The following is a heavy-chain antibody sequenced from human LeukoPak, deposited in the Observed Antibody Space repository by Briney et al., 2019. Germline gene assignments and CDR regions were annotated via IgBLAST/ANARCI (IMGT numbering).Heavy chain of an antibody. CDR1: GGSSSSSY. J-gene: IGHJ4*02. V-gene: IGHV4-59*08. D-gene: IGHD5-18*01. Sequence: PSGSLSLTCTVSGGSSSSSYWSWIRQPPGKGLEWIGYIHNTGSTNYNPSLKSRVTMSVGMSKNQFSLDLPSVTAADTAVYYCARGHGYTYGNGGIDYWGQGTLVTVSS. CDR3: ARGHGYTYGNGGIDY. CDR2: IHNTGST.